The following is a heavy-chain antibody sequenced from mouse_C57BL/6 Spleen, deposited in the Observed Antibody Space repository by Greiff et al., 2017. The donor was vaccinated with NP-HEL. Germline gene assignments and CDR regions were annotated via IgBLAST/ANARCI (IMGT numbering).Heavy chain of an antibody. Sequence: QVQLQQPGAELVKPGASVKVSCKASGYTFTSYWMHWVKQRPGQGLEWIGRIHPSDSDTNYNQKFKGKATLTVDKSSSTAYMQLSSLTSEDSAVYYCAGSYDSSWCAYWGQGTLVTVSA. CDR1: GYTFTSYW. J-gene: IGHJ3*01. V-gene: IGHV1-74*01. CDR2: IHPSDSDT. CDR3: AGSYDSSWCAY. D-gene: IGHD2-4*01.